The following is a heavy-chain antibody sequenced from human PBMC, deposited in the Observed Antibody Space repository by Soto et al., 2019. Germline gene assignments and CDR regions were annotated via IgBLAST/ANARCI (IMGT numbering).Heavy chain of an antibody. CDR3: AKGRDCDYEFYHYYGMDV. CDR1: GFTFSSYA. J-gene: IGHJ6*02. CDR2: ISGSGGST. D-gene: IGHD4-17*01. Sequence: GSLRLSCAASGFTFSSYAMSWVRQAPGKGLEWVSAISGSGGSTYYADSVKGRFTISRDNSKNTLYLQMNSLRAEDTAVYYCAKGRDCDYEFYHYYGMDVWGQGTTVTVYS. V-gene: IGHV3-23*01.